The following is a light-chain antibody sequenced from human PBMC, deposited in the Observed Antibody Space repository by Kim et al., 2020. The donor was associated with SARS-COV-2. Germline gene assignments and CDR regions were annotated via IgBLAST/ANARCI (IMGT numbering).Light chain of an antibody. Sequence: QSALTQPASVSGSPGQSITLSCTGTSSDIGDYDYVSWYQHHPGKAPKLMIYDVTKRPSGVSNRFSGSKSGNTASLTISGLQAEDEADYYCSSYTSSRTWVFGGGTKLTVL. V-gene: IGLV2-14*03. CDR1: SSDIGDYDY. J-gene: IGLJ3*02. CDR2: DVT. CDR3: SSYTSSRTWV.